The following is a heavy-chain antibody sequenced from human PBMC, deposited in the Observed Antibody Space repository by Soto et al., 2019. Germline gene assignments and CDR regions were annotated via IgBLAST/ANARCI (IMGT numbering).Heavy chain of an antibody. CDR2: ISYVGTNK. D-gene: IGHD7-27*01. V-gene: IGHV3-30-3*01. J-gene: IGHJ4*02. Sequence: QVQLVESGGGLAHPGRPLRLSLAPLDLSSSILPLHWVRKPPGRGREWVELISYVGTNKFYADPVKGRFTISRDNPKSTLYLQVDSLRPEDAAVYYCARDPKTSGGQHWAFNYFDSWGQGTLVTVSS. CDR1: DLSSSILP. CDR3: ARDPKTSGGQHWAFNYFDS.